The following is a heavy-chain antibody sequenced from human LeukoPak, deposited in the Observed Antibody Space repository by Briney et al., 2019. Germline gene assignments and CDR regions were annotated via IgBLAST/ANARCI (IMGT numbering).Heavy chain of an antibody. Sequence: ASVKVSCKASGYTFTGYYMHWVRQAPGQGLEWMGWINPNSGGTNYAQKFQGRVTMTRDTSISTAYMELSRLRSDDTAVYYCARDIEGAMDTRDYWGQGTLVTVSS. J-gene: IGHJ4*02. V-gene: IGHV1-2*02. D-gene: IGHD3-16*01. CDR3: ARDIEGAMDTRDY. CDR2: INPNSGGT. CDR1: GYTFTGYY.